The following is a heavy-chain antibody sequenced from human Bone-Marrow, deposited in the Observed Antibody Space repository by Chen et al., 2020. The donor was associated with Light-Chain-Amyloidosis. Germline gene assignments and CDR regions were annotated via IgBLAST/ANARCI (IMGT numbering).Heavy chain of an antibody. J-gene: IGHJ4*02. CDR3: TKRWGYFDS. D-gene: IGHD1-26*01. Sequence: EMQLVESGGDLVQPGGSLRLSCTASGFNFKDSTLNWVRQAPGKGLEWVSTTSPGDRTYYADSVKGRFAVSRDDLKTTLYLQMSNLRAEDTAIYYCTKRWGYFDSWGQGALVTVSS. V-gene: IGHV3-23*04. CDR1: GFNFKDST. CDR2: TSPGDRT.